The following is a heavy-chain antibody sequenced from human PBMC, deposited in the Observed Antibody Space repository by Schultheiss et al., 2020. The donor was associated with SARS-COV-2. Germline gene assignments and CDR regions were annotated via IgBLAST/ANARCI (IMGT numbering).Heavy chain of an antibody. V-gene: IGHV4-39*07. CDR1: GGSISSSSYY. J-gene: IGHJ6*02. CDR3: ARFEYGSSWYPHLGYYYYGMDV. D-gene: IGHD6-13*01. Sequence: SETLSLTCTVSGGSISSSSYYWGWIRQPPGKGLEWIGSIYYSGSTYYNPSLKSRVTISVDTSKNQFSLKLSSVTAADTAVYYCARFEYGSSWYPHLGYYYYGMDVWGQGTTVTVSS. CDR2: IYYSGST.